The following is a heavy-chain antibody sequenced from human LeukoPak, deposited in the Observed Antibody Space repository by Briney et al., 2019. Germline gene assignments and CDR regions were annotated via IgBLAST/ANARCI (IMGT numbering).Heavy chain of an antibody. CDR2: ISGSGGRT. D-gene: IGHD5-12*01. V-gene: IGHV3-23*01. Sequence: GGSLRLSCAASGFTFSSYAMSWVRQAPGKGLEWVSAISGSGGRTYYADSVKGRFTISRDSSKNTLYLQMNSLRAEDTAVYYCAKDQGYSGYDPLDYWGQGTLVTVSS. CDR3: AKDQGYSGYDPLDY. CDR1: GFTFSSYA. J-gene: IGHJ4*02.